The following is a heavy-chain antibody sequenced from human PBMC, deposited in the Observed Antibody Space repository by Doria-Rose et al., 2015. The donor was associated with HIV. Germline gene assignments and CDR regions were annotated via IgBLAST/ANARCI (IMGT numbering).Heavy chain of an antibody. V-gene: IGHV2-26*01. CDR2: IFSDDER. CDR1: GVSLSSPGMG. J-gene: IGHJ4*02. D-gene: IGHD6-13*01. Sequence: QITLKESGPVLVKPTETLTLTCTVSGVSLSSPGMGVRWIRQPPGKALEWLAGIFSDDERSYKTSLKSRLTISRGTCKSQVVLTMTDMDPVDTATYYCARIKSSRWYHKYYFDFWGQGTLVIVSA. CDR3: ARIKSSRWYHKYYFDF.